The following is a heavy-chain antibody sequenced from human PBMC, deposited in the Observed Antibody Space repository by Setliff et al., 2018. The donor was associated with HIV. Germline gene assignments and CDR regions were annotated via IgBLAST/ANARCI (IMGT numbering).Heavy chain of an antibody. CDR3: ARGKTWLRFLDY. V-gene: IGHV1-18*01. CDR2: INTHSGYT. D-gene: IGHD5-12*01. J-gene: IGHJ4*02. CDR1: GYTFNNYG. Sequence: ASVKVSCKASGYTFNNYGISWVRQAPGQGLEWMGWINTHSGYTNYAQNVQGRVTATMDTSTSTAYMELRSPKSDDTAVYYCARGKTWLRFLDYWGQGTLVTVSS.